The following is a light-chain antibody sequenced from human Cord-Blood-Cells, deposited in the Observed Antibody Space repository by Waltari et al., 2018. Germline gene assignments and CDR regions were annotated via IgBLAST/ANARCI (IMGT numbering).Light chain of an antibody. V-gene: IGKV3-20*01. CDR3: QQYGSSFT. CDR2: GAS. J-gene: IGKJ3*01. CDR1: QCVSSSY. Sequence: EIVLTQSPGTLSLSPGERATLSCRASQCVSSSYLAWYQQKPGQAPRLLIYGASSRATGIPDRFSGSWSGTDFTLTISRLEPEDFAVYYCQQYGSSFTFGPGTKVDIK.